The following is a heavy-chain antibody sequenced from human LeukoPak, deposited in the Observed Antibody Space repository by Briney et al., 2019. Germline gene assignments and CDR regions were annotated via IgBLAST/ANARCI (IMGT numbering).Heavy chain of an antibody. D-gene: IGHD3-22*01. CDR2: IYHSGST. CDR3: ARGSWDSSGYAYYYYMDV. J-gene: IGHJ6*03. V-gene: IGHV4-38-2*02. CDR1: GYSISSGYY. Sequence: PSETLSLTCTVSGYSISSGYYWGWIRQPPGKGLEWIGSIYHSGSTYYNPSLKSRVTISVDTSKNQFSLKLSSVTAADTAVYYCARGSWDSSGYAYYYYMDVWGKGTTVTVSS.